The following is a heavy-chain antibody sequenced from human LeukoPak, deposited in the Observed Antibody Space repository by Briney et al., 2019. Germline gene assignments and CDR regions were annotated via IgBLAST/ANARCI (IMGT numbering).Heavy chain of an antibody. CDR1: GYSISSGYY. D-gene: IGHD3-16*01. V-gene: IGHV4-38-2*02. CDR2: IYHSGST. Sequence: SETLSLTCTVSGYSISSGYYWGWIRQPPGKGLEWIGSIYHSGSTYYNPSLKSRVTISVDTSKNQFSLKLNSVTAADTAVYYCARGMNDYVWGSYDYWGQGTLVTVSS. CDR3: ARGMNDYVWGSYDY. J-gene: IGHJ4*02.